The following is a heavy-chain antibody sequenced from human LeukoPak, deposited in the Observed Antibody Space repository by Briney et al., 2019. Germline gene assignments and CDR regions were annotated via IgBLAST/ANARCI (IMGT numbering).Heavy chain of an antibody. CDR2: ISSSSSYI. V-gene: IGHV3-21*01. CDR3: ARATMLRMIVVVMGY. Sequence: GGSLRLSCAASGFTFSSYSMNWVRQAPGKGLEWVSSISSSSSYIYYADSVKGRFTISRDNSKNTLYLQMNSLRAEDTAVYYCARATMLRMIVVVMGYWGQGTLVTVSS. D-gene: IGHD3-22*01. CDR1: GFTFSSYS. J-gene: IGHJ4*02.